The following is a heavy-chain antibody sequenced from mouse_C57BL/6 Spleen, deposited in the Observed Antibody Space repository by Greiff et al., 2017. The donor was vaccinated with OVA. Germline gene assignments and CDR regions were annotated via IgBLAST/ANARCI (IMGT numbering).Heavy chain of an antibody. CDR2: IYPGDGDT. J-gene: IGHJ2*01. CDR1: GYAFSSSW. D-gene: IGHD2-4*01. Sequence: QVQLQQSGPELVKPGASVKISCKASGYAFSSSWMNWVKQRPGKGLEWIGRIYPGDGDTNYNGKFKGKATLTADKSSSTAYMQLSSLTSEDSAVYFCARSGDYDGFDYWGQGTTLTVSS. V-gene: IGHV1-82*01. CDR3: ARSGDYDGFDY.